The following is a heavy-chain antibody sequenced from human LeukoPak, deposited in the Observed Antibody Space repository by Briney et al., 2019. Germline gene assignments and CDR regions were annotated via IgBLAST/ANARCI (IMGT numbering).Heavy chain of an antibody. D-gene: IGHD3-22*01. CDR2: IYYSGST. CDR1: GGSISSYY. V-gene: IGHV4-59*01. J-gene: IGHJ4*02. CDR3: ARGVASFGYDSSGYYYYFDY. Sequence: PSETLSLTCTVSGGSISSYYWSWIRQPPGKGLEWIGYIYYSGSTNYNPSLKSRVTISVDTSKNQFSLKLSSVTAADTAVYYCARGVASFGYDSSGYYYYFDYWGQGTLVTVSS.